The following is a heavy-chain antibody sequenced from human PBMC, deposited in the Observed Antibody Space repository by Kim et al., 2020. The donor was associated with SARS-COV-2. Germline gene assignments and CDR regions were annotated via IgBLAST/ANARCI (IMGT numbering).Heavy chain of an antibody. J-gene: IGHJ6*02. V-gene: IGHV1-18*01. CDR3: ARVGGYSYGSYYYGMDV. CDR2: ISAYNGNT. D-gene: IGHD5-18*01. CDR1: GYTFTSYG. Sequence: ASVKVSCKASGYTFTSYGISWVRQAPGQGLEWMGWISAYNGNTNYAQKLQGRVTMTPDTSTSTAYMELRSLRSDDTAVYYCARVGGYSYGSYYYGMDVWGQGTPVTASS.